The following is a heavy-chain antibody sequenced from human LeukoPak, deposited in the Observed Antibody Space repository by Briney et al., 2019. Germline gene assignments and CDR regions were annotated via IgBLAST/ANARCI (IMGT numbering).Heavy chain of an antibody. Sequence: ASVKVSCKASGYTFTSYDINWVRQATGQGLEWMGWMNPNSGNTGYAQKFQGRVTMTRNTSISTAYMKLSSLRSEDTAVYYCARAPSITGTTPPGYWGQGTLVTVSS. CDR3: ARAPSITGTTPPGY. V-gene: IGHV1-8*01. D-gene: IGHD1-7*01. CDR2: MNPNSGNT. CDR1: GYTFTSYD. J-gene: IGHJ4*02.